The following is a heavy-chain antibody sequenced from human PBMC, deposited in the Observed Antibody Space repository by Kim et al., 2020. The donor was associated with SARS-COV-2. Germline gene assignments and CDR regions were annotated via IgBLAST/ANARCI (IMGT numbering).Heavy chain of an antibody. D-gene: IGHD3-3*01. CDR3: AKASSLLRFLEWTYYFDY. V-gene: IGHV3-23*01. Sequence: GRVTNSRDNSNNTLYLQMNSLRAEDTAVYYCAKASSLLRFLEWTYYFDYWGQGTLVTVSS. J-gene: IGHJ4*02.